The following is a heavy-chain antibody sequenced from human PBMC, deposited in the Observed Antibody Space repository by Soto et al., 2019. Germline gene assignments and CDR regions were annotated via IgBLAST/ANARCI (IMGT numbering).Heavy chain of an antibody. V-gene: IGHV3-23*01. CDR2: ISGSGGST. Sequence: GGSLRLSCAASGFTFSSYAMSWVRQAPGKGLEWVSAISGSGGSTYYADSVKGRFTISRDNSKNTLYLQMNSLRAEDTAVYYCAKGLDLWYCSGGSCYSGYYYYYYMDVWGKGTTVTVSS. CDR1: GFTFSSYA. CDR3: AKGLDLWYCSGGSCYSGYYYYYYMDV. J-gene: IGHJ6*03. D-gene: IGHD2-15*01.